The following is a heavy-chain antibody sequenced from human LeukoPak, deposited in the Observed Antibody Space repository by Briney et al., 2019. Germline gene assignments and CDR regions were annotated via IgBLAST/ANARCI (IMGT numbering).Heavy chain of an antibody. CDR1: GFTFSTYP. CDR2: ISHHGSNE. J-gene: IGHJ4*02. Sequence: GGCLRLSCEASGFTFSTYPMHWVRQAPDKGLEWVAMISHHGSNEYYADSVKGRFTISRDNSKNTLYLQMNNPRVEDTAIYYCARVHDTTGYYHYFDSWGQGTLVTVSS. CDR3: ARVHDTTGYYHYFDS. V-gene: IGHV3-30*14. D-gene: IGHD3-9*01.